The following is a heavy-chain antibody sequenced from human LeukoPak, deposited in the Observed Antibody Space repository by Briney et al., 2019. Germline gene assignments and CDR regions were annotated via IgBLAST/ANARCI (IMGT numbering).Heavy chain of an antibody. V-gene: IGHV1-18*01. D-gene: IGHD3-22*01. CDR2: ISAYNGNT. CDR1: GYTFTIYG. CDR3: ARVMIVVVTTGDAFYI. J-gene: IGHJ3*02. Sequence: ASVKVSCKDSGYTFTIYGISWVRQAPGQGRERMGWISAYNGNTNYTQKLQGRGTMTTDTSTSTAYMELRSLRSDDSAVYYCARVMIVVVTTGDAFYIWGQGTIVTVSS.